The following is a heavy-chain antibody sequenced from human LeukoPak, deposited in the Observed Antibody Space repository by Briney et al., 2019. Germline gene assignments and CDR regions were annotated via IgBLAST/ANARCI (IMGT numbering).Heavy chain of an antibody. D-gene: IGHD4-17*01. Sequence: SETLSLTCTVSGGSISYYYWSWIRQSPGKGLEWIGYIYYSGTTNYNPSLKSRVTISVDTSKNQFSLQLGSVTAADTAVYYCAREAPQTTVPEGMDVWGQGTTVTVSS. CDR1: GGSISYYY. V-gene: IGHV4-59*01. J-gene: IGHJ6*02. CDR2: IYYSGTT. CDR3: AREAPQTTVPEGMDV.